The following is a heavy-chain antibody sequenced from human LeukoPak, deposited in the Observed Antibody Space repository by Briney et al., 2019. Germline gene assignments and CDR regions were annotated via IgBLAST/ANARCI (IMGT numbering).Heavy chain of an antibody. CDR1: GGSFSGYY. D-gene: IGHD6-13*01. CDR3: ARLIDWAAGTDYYYYMDV. CDR2: INHSGST. Sequence: PSETLSLTCAVYGGSFSGYYWSWIRQPPGKGLEWIGEINHSGSTNYNPSLKSRVTISVDTSKNQFSLKLSPVTAADTAVYYCARLIDWAAGTDYYYYMDVWGKGTTVTISS. J-gene: IGHJ6*03. V-gene: IGHV4-34*01.